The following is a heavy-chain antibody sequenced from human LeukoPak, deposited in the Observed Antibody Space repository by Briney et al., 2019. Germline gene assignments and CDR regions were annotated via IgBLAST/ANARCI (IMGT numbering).Heavy chain of an antibody. J-gene: IGHJ3*02. CDR3: ASYYGSGSYYRDAFDI. Sequence: GGSLRLSCAASGFTFSDYYMSWIRQAPGKGLEWVSYISSSGSTIYYADSVKGRFTISRDNAKNSLYLQMNSLRAEDTAVYYCASYYGSGSYYRDAFDIWGQGTMVTVSS. CDR2: ISSSGSTI. V-gene: IGHV3-11*01. D-gene: IGHD3-10*01. CDR1: GFTFSDYY.